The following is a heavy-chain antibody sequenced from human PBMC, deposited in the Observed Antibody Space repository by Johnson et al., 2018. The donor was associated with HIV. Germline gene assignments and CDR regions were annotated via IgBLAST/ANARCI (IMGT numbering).Heavy chain of an antibody. CDR1: GFTFDDYA. J-gene: IGHJ3*02. Sequence: VQLVESGGGVVRPGGSLRLSCAASGFTFDDYAMHWVRQAPGKGLEWVSLISWDGGSTYYVDSVTGRFTISRDNSKNTLYLQRNSLGAEDTAVYYCARSREWGDAFDIWGQGTMVTVSS. D-gene: IGHD3-3*01. CDR2: ISWDGGST. CDR3: ARSREWGDAFDI. V-gene: IGHV3-43D*03.